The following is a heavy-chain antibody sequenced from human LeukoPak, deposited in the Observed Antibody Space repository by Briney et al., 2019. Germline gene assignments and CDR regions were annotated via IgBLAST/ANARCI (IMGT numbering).Heavy chain of an antibody. J-gene: IGHJ3*01. CDR2: LHASESA. V-gene: IGHV4-4*07. CDR1: GAYISNYY. D-gene: IGHD3-22*01. Sequence: PSETLSLTCTVPGAYISNYYWTWVRQPAAQGLEWIGRLHASESAIYNPALKSRVTMSLDTSKDQLSLTLTSVTAADSAVYYCASLSSGAGFDVWGQGTVVIVSS. CDR3: ASLSSGAGFDV.